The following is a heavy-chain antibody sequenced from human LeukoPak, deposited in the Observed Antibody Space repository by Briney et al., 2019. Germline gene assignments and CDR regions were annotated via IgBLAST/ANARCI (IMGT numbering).Heavy chain of an antibody. CDR2: ISSSSSYI. CDR3: ARQTPDYGGSHFDY. CDR1: GFTFSSYS. D-gene: IGHD4-23*01. J-gene: IGHJ4*02. Sequence: PGGSLRLSCAASGFTFSSYSMNWVRQAPGKGLEWVSSISSSSSYIYYADSVKGRFTLSRDNAKNSLYLQMNSLRAEDTAVYYCARQTPDYGGSHFDYWGQGTLVTVSS. V-gene: IGHV3-21*01.